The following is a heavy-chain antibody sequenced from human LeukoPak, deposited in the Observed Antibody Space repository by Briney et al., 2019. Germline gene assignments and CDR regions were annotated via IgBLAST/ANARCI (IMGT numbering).Heavy chain of an antibody. CDR2: INTNTGNP. D-gene: IGHD6-13*01. CDR1: GYTFTSYA. V-gene: IGHV7-4-1*02. CDR3: ARVVYSSSCRNFDY. Sequence: ASVKVSCKASGYTFTSYAMNWVRQAPGQGLEWMGWINTNTGNPTYAQGFTGRFVLSLDTSVSTTYLQISSLKAEDTAVYYCARVVYSSSCRNFDYWGQGTLVTVSS. J-gene: IGHJ4*02.